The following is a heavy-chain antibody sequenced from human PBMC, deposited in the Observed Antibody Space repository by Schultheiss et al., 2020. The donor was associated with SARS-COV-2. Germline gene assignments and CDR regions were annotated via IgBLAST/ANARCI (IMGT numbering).Heavy chain of an antibody. CDR2: ISAYNGNT. V-gene: IGHV1-18*04. CDR3: ARDSIVVVPAAILNWFDP. D-gene: IGHD2-2*02. CDR1: GYTFTSYY. J-gene: IGHJ5*02. Sequence: ASVKVSCKASGYTFTSYYMHWVRQAPGQGLEWMGWISAYNGNTNYAQKLQGRVTMTTDTSTSTAYMELRSLRSDDTAVYYCARDSIVVVPAAILNWFDPWGQGTLVTVSS.